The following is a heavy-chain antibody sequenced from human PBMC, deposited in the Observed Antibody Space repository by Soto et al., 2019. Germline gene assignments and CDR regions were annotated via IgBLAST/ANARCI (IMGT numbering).Heavy chain of an antibody. CDR2: ISSGSSYI. CDR3: ARSSGGPGKLWDYYGRDV. CDR1: GFTFSSYS. Sequence: EVQLVESGGGLVKPGGSLRLSCAASGFTFSSYSMNWVRQAPGKGLEWVSSISSGSSYIYYADSVKGRFPISRDNAKNPXXMQINGLGASDTAVYYCARSSGGPGKLWDYYGRDVWGQGTTVTFSS. J-gene: IGHJ6*02. V-gene: IGHV3-21*06. D-gene: IGHD2-21*01.